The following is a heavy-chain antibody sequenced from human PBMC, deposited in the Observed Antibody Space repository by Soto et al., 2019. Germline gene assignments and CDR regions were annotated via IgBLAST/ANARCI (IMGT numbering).Heavy chain of an antibody. CDR1: GYSFTSYG. Sequence: SVKVSCKASGYSFTSYGISWVRQAPGQGPEWMGWISGHNGNTNHPQSLQGRVTMTTDTSRNTAYMELRSLRSDDTAVYYCARHRFNYYDDTVYYYFDYWGQGTLVTVSS. V-gene: IGHV1-18*04. J-gene: IGHJ4*02. D-gene: IGHD3-22*01. CDR2: ISGHNGNT. CDR3: ARHRFNYYDDTVYYYFDY.